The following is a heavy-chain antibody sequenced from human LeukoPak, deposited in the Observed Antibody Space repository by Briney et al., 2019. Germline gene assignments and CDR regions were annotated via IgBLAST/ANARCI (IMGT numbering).Heavy chain of an antibody. J-gene: IGHJ4*02. V-gene: IGHV3-7*01. Sequence: GGSLRLSCAASGFTFSSYWMSWVRQAPGKGLEWVANIKQDGSEKYYVDSVKGRFTISRDNAKNSLYLQMNSLRAEDTAVYYCARDLTPDIVATIPYYFDYWGQGTLVTVSS. D-gene: IGHD5-12*01. CDR2: IKQDGSEK. CDR1: GFTFSSYW. CDR3: ARDLTPDIVATIPYYFDY.